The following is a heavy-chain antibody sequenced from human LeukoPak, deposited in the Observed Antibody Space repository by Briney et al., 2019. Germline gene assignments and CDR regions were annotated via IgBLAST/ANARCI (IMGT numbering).Heavy chain of an antibody. J-gene: IGHJ4*02. Sequence: PSETLSLTCAVYGGSFSGYYWSWIRQPPGKGLEWIGEINHSGSTNYNPSLKSRVTISVDTSKNQFSPKLSSVTAADTAVYYCARGGIAADVPFDYWGQGTLVTVSS. CDR2: INHSGST. V-gene: IGHV4-34*01. CDR3: ARGGIAADVPFDY. D-gene: IGHD6-13*01. CDR1: GGSFSGYY.